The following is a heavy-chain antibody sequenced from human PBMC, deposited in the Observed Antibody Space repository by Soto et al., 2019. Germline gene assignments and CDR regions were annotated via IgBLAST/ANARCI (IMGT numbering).Heavy chain of an antibody. CDR2: INQSGST. J-gene: IGHJ4*02. CDR3: ARTYSSSWSPFDY. D-gene: IGHD6-13*01. Sequence: SETLSLTCAVYGGSFSGYYWSWIRQPPGKGLEWIGEINQSGSTNYNPSLKSRVTISVDTSKNQFTLKLSSVTAADTAVYYCARTYSSSWSPFDYWGQGTLVTVSS. CDR1: GGSFSGYY. V-gene: IGHV4-34*01.